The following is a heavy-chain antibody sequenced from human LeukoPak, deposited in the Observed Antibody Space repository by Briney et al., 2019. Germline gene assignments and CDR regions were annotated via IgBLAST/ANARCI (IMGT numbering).Heavy chain of an antibody. Sequence: SETLSLTCTVSGGSVSSGGYYWSWIRQPPGKGLEWIGEINHSGSTNYNPSLKSRVTISVDTSKNQFSLKLSSVTAADTAVYYCARGRVGPYYGSGSYYYFDYWGQGTLVTVSS. J-gene: IGHJ4*02. D-gene: IGHD3-10*01. CDR1: GGSVSSGGYY. CDR2: INHSGST. CDR3: ARGRVGPYYGSGSYYYFDY. V-gene: IGHV4-61*08.